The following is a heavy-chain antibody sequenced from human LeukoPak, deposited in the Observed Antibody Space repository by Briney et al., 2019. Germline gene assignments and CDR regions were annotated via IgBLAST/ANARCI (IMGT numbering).Heavy chain of an antibody. D-gene: IGHD3-10*01. J-gene: IGHJ4*02. CDR3: ARDREYYGSGTV. Sequence: SETLSLTCSVSASSITSSYYWGWIRQPPGKGLEWIGSIYHSGSTYYNPSLKSRVTISVDTSKNQFSLKLSSVTAADTAVYYCARDREYYGSGTVWGQGILVTVSS. CDR2: IYHSGST. CDR1: ASSITSSYY. V-gene: IGHV4-38-2*02.